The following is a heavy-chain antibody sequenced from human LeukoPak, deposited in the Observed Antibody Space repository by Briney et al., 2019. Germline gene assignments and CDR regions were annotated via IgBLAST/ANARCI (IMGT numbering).Heavy chain of an antibody. J-gene: IGHJ4*02. CDR2: ISYDGSNK. V-gene: IGHV3-30-3*01. CDR3: ARGSGVWGSYRYTVDY. D-gene: IGHD3-16*02. CDR1: GFTFSSYA. Sequence: GRSLRLSCAASGFTFSSYAMHWVRQAPGKGLEWVAVISYDGSNKYYADPVKGRFTVSRDNSKNTLYLQMNSLRAEDTAVYYCARGSGVWGSYRYTVDYCGQGTLVTVSS.